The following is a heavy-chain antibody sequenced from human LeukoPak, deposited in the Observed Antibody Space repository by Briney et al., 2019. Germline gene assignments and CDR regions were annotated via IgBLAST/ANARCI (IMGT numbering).Heavy chain of an antibody. CDR1: GYTFTDYY. D-gene: IGHD2-2*01. CDR2: INPNSGGT. J-gene: IGHJ4*02. V-gene: IGHV1-2*02. CDR3: ARNAADSVVVVVAAIADY. Sequence: WASVKVSCKASGYTFTDYYMHWVRQAPGQGLEWMGWINPNSGGTNYAQKFQGRVTMTRDTSISTAYMELSRLRSDDTAVYYCARNAADSVVVVVAAIADYLGQGTLVTVSS.